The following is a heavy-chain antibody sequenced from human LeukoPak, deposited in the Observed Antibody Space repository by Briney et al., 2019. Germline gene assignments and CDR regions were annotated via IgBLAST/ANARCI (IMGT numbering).Heavy chain of an antibody. CDR1: GVTFSGSP. CDR2: IRSKTNNYAT. CDR3: TRLSGDNWNYGGNFDF. Sequence: GGSLRLSCAASGVTFSGSPLHWVRQASGKGLEWFGRIRSKTNNYATTYPASVTGRCTIARDDAENTAYLQMNSLKTEDTAVYYCTRLSGDNWNYGGNFDFWRKETLVTVSS. J-gene: IGHJ4*02. D-gene: IGHD1-7*01. V-gene: IGHV3-73*01.